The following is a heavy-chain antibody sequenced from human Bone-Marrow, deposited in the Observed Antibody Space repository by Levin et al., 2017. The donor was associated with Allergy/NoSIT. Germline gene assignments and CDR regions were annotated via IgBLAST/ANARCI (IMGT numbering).Heavy chain of an antibody. CDR2: IYDSGRT. Sequence: SETLSLTCTVSGGSISSSGYYWSWIRHHPGKGLEWLGYIYDSGRTYYNPSLKSRGSISVDTSKNQFSLRLTSVTAADTAVYYCARNTPRFLEWPHGMDVWGQGTSITVSS. J-gene: IGHJ6*02. D-gene: IGHD3-3*01. CDR3: ARNTPRFLEWPHGMDV. V-gene: IGHV4-31*03. CDR1: GGSISSSGYY.